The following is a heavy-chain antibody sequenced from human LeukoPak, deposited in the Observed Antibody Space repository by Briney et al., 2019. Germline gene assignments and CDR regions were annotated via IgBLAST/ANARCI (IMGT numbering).Heavy chain of an antibody. Sequence: ASVTVSFKASGYTFTSYYMHWVRQAPGQGLEWMGIINPSGGSTSYAQKSQGRVTITRDTSTSTVYMELSSVRAEDTAVYYCARDRPNRYGYNRPYYYYYGMDGWGQGTTVTVSS. CDR3: ARDRPNRYGYNRPYYYYYGMDG. CDR1: GYTFTSYY. CDR2: INPSGGST. V-gene: IGHV1-46*01. D-gene: IGHD5-24*01. J-gene: IGHJ6*02.